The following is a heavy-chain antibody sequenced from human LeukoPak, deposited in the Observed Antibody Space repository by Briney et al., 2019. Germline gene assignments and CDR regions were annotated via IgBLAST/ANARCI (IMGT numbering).Heavy chain of an antibody. Sequence: GRSLRLSCAASGFTFSNYWMHWVRQAPGKGLVWVARINGDGSSTRYADSVKGRFTISRDNAKNTLFLQMNSLRAEDAAVYSCARELVVRAGDYFDNWGQGTLVTVSS. CDR3: ARELVVRAGDYFDN. J-gene: IGHJ4*02. V-gene: IGHV3-74*01. CDR2: INGDGSST. D-gene: IGHD2-2*01. CDR1: GFTFSNYW.